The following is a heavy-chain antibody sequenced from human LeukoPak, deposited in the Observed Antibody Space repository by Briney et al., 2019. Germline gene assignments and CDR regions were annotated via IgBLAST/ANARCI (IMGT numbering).Heavy chain of an antibody. Sequence: SETLSLTCAVSGYSISSGYYWGWIRQPPGKGLEWIGSIYHSGSTYYNPSLKSRVTISVDTPKNQFSLKLSSVTAADTAVYYCARQEGSGSYYGINDAFDIWGQGTMVTVSS. CDR3: ARQEGSGSYYGINDAFDI. J-gene: IGHJ3*02. V-gene: IGHV4-38-2*01. CDR2: IYHSGST. CDR1: GYSISSGYY. D-gene: IGHD1-26*01.